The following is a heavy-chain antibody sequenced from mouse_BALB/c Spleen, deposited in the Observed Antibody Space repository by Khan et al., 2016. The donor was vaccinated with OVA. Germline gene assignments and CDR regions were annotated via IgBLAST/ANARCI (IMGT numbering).Heavy chain of an antibody. CDR2: IWGDGST. Sequence: QVQLKESGPGLVAPSQSLSITCTVSGFSLTSYGVNWVRQPPGKGLEWLGVIWGDGSTNYHSALISRLSISKDNSKSQVFLKLTSLQTDDTATYYCASFLSTEGYYAMDYWRQGTSVTVSA. J-gene: IGHJ4*01. D-gene: IGHD1-1*01. CDR1: GFSLTSYG. V-gene: IGHV2-3*01. CDR3: ASFLSTEGYYAMDY.